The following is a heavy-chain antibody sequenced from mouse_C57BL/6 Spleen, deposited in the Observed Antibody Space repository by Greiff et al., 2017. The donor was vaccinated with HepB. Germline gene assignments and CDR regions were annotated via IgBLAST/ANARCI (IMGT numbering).Heavy chain of an antibody. CDR1: GFTFTDYY. V-gene: IGHV7-3*01. Sequence: EVQRVESGGGLVQPGGSLSLSCAASGFTFTDYYMSWVRQPPGKALEWLGFIRNKANGYTTEYSASVKGRFTISRDNSQSILYLQMNALRAEDSATYYCARLVLRSMDYWGQGTSVTVSS. D-gene: IGHD1-1*01. J-gene: IGHJ4*01. CDR2: IRNKANGYTT. CDR3: ARLVLRSMDY.